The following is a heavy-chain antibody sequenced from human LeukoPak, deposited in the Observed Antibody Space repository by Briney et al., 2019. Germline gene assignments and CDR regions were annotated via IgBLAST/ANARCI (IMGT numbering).Heavy chain of an antibody. CDR2: INPNSGGT. CDR3: ARVDFWSGLFDY. CDR1: GYTFTSYY. J-gene: IGHJ4*02. Sequence: ASVKVSCKASGYTFTSYYMHWVRQAPGQGLEWMGRINPNSGGTNYAQKFQGRVTMTRDTSISTAYMELSRLRSDDTAVYYCARVDFWSGLFDYWGQGTLVTVSS. V-gene: IGHV1-2*06. D-gene: IGHD3-3*01.